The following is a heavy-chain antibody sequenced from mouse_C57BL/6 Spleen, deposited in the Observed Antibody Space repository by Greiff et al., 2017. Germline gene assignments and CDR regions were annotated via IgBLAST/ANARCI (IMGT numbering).Heavy chain of an antibody. CDR2: IDPSDSET. CDR3: ARCYGSSLYYFDY. V-gene: IGHV1-52*01. Sequence: QVQLQQPGAELVRPGSSVKLSCKASGYTFTSYWMHWVKQRPIQGLEWIGNIDPSDSETHYNQKFKDKATLTVDKSSSTAYMQLSSLTSEDSAVYYCARCYGSSLYYFDYWGQGTTLTVSS. CDR1: GYTFTSYW. D-gene: IGHD1-1*01. J-gene: IGHJ2*01.